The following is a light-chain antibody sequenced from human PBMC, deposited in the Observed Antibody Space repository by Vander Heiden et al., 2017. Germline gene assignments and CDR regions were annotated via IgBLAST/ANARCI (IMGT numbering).Light chain of an antibody. CDR3: QQYDSSLPFT. CDR2: GAS. V-gene: IGKV3-20*01. J-gene: IGKJ3*01. Sequence: EIVLTQSPGTLSLSPGERATLSCRASQSVSSSYLAWYQQKPGQAPRLLIYGASSRATGIPDRFSGSGSGTDFTLTISRLEPEDFAVYYCQQYDSSLPFTFGPGTKVDIK. CDR1: QSVSSSY.